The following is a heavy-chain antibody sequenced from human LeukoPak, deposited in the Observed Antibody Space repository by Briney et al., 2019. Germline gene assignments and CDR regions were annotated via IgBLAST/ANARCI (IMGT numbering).Heavy chain of an antibody. CDR3: ARELWFDY. D-gene: IGHD3-10*01. CDR2: IDPNGGGT. V-gene: IGHV1-2*06. J-gene: IGHJ4*02. Sequence: HRASVKVSCKASGYTFTGSYMHWLRQAPGQGLEWMGRIDPNGGGTNYAQKFQGRVTITRDTSISTAYMELSRLRSDDTAVYYCARELWFDYWGQGTLVTVSS. CDR1: GYTFTGSY.